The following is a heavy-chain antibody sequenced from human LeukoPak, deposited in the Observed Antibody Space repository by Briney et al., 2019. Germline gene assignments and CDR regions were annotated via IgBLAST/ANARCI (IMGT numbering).Heavy chain of an antibody. D-gene: IGHD3-22*01. Sequence: PSETLSLTCTVSGGSISSGGYYWSWSRQHPGKALEWIGYIYNRGSTAYYSASLKSRINISADTSKNQFSLKLSSVTDADTAVYHCARGHYDSSGYYHLDYWGQGTLVTVSS. J-gene: IGHJ4*02. CDR1: GGSISSGGYY. V-gene: IGHV4-31*03. CDR3: ARGHYDSSGYYHLDY. CDR2: IYNRGSTA.